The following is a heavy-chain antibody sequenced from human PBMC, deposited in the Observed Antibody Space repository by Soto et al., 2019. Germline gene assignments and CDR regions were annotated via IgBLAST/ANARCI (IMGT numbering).Heavy chain of an antibody. CDR2: ISFSGVST. V-gene: IGHV3-23*01. CDR3: ARDLWFGESRTFDP. D-gene: IGHD3-10*01. CDR1: GFTFSSYA. J-gene: IGHJ5*02. Sequence: GGSLRLSCAASGFTFSSYAMSWVRQAPGKGLEWVSAISFSGVSTYYADSVKGRFTISRDNSKNTYYLQMNSLRDEDTAVYYCARDLWFGESRTFDPWGQGTLVTVSS.